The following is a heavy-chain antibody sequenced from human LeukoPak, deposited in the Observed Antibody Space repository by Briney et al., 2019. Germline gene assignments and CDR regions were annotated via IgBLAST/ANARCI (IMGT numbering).Heavy chain of an antibody. Sequence: GGSLRLSCAASGFTFSSYAMTRVRQAPGKGLDCVSGISGSGASTYYADSVKGRFTISRDNSKSTMYLEVNSLRAEDTAIYYCAKQTEYNSNSPYHYWGQGTLVTVSS. J-gene: IGHJ1*01. CDR2: ISGSGAST. CDR3: AKQTEYNSNSPYHY. D-gene: IGHD5-24*01. V-gene: IGHV3-23*01. CDR1: GFTFSSYA.